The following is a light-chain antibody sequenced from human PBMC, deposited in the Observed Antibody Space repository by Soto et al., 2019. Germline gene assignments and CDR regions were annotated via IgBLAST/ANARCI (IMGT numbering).Light chain of an antibody. Sequence: QSALTQPASVSGSPGESIIISCTGSSSDIGAYDYVSWYQHHPGRAPKVIIFEVNDRASGVSHRFSGSKSGNTASLTISCLQAEDEADYYCCSYTGTTSPWVFGGGTQLTVL. V-gene: IGLV2-14*01. CDR3: CSYTGTTSPWV. J-gene: IGLJ3*02. CDR2: EVN. CDR1: SSDIGAYDY.